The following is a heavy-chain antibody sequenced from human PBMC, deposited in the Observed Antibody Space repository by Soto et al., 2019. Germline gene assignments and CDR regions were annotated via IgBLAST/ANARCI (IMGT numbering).Heavy chain of an antibody. V-gene: IGHV1-18*01. Sequence: GASVKVSCKASGYTFTSYGISWVRQAPGQGLEWMGWISAYNGNTNYAQKLQGRVTMTTDTSTSTAYMELRSLRSDDTAVYYCARDRYSSGWSPSEYWGQGPLVTVSS. J-gene: IGHJ4*02. D-gene: IGHD6-19*01. CDR3: ARDRYSSGWSPSEY. CDR2: ISAYNGNT. CDR1: GYTFTSYG.